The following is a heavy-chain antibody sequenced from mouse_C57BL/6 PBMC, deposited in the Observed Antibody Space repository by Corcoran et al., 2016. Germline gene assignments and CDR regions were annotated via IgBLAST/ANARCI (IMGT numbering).Heavy chain of an antibody. CDR3: AIPFYYGSSHYWYFDV. CDR1: GYAFSSYW. Sequence: QVQLQQSGAELVKPGASVKISCKASGYAFSSYWMNWVKQRPGKGLEWIGQIYPGAGDTNYNGKFKGKATLTADKSSSTAYMQLSSLTSEDSAVYFCAIPFYYGSSHYWYFDVGGTGTTVTVSS. J-gene: IGHJ1*03. V-gene: IGHV1-80*01. D-gene: IGHD1-1*01. CDR2: IYPGAGDT.